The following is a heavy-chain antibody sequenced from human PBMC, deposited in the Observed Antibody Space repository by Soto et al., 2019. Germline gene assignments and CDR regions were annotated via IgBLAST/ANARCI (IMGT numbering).Heavy chain of an antibody. CDR1: GGTFSSYA. J-gene: IGHJ5*02. CDR2: IIPIFGTA. CDR3: ARAGYCSGCSCRPNWFDP. V-gene: IGHV1-69*01. Sequence: QVQLVQSGAEVKKPGSSVKVSCKASGGTFSSYAISWVRQAPGQGLEWMGGIIPIFGTANYAQKFQGRVTITADEATSTAYMELSSLRYEDTAVYYCARAGYCSGCSCRPNWFDPWGQGTLVTVSS. D-gene: IGHD2-15*01.